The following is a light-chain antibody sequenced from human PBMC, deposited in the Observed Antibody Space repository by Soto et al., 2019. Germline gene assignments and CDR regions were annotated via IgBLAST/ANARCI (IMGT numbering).Light chain of an antibody. J-gene: IGKJ3*01. V-gene: IGKV3-11*01. CDR1: QSVSY. CDR3: QQRRNWL. CDR2: DAS. Sequence: EMVLTQSPASLSLSPGERATLSCRASQSVSYLAWYQQKPGQAPRLLIYDASNRATDIPARFSGSGSGTDFTLTISSLEPEDSAIYYCQQRRNWLFGPGTKVDIK.